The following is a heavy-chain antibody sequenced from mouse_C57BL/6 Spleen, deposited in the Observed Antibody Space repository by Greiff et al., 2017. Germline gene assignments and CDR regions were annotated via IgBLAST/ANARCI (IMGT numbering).Heavy chain of an antibody. D-gene: IGHD2-3*01. CDR2: IYPGDGDT. Sequence: VQLQQSGPELVKPGASVKISCKASGYAFSSSWMNWVKQRPGKGLEWIGRIYPGDGDTNYNGKFKGKATLTADKSSSTAYMQLSSLTSEDSAVYFCARSGGYYEGMDDGGQGTSVTVSS. CDR3: ARSGGYYEGMDD. J-gene: IGHJ4*01. CDR1: GYAFSSSW. V-gene: IGHV1-82*01.